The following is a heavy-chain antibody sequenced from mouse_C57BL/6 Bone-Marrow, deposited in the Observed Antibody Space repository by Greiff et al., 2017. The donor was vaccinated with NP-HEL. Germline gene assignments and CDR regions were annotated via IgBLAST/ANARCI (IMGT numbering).Heavy chain of an antibody. Sequence: QVQLKQPGAELVKPGASVKLSCKASGYTFTSYWMHWVKQRPGQGLEWIGMIHPNSGSTNYNEKFKSKATLTVDKSSSTAYMQLSSLTSEDSAVYYCARKPPFLDYWGQGTTLTVSS. J-gene: IGHJ2*01. V-gene: IGHV1-64*01. CDR1: GYTFTSYW. CDR3: ARKPPFLDY. CDR2: IHPNSGST.